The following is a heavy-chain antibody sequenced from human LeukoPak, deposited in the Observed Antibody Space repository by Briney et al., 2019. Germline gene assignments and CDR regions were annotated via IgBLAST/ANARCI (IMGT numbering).Heavy chain of an antibody. V-gene: IGHV3-7*04. D-gene: IGHD1-26*01. CDR3: ARGGWPDS. CDR2: IKEDGSEK. Sequence: GGSLRLSCAGSGFTFRISWMSWVRQAPGKGLEWVANIKEDGSEKNYVDSVKGRFTISRDNANNSLYLHMNSLRADDTAFYYCARGGWPDSWGQGTLVTVSS. J-gene: IGHJ5*01. CDR1: GFTFRISW.